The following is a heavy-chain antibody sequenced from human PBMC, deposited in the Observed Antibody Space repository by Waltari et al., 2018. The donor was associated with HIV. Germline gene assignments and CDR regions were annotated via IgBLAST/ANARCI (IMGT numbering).Heavy chain of an antibody. Sequence: QVSLQPSGPGHLEASQTPPLTCGVSGDSTPSKSAAWNWVRQSPSKGLEWLGKTYYRSSWHTDYAVSVSGRIFINADPSRNRFSLELKSVTPEDSGTYFCVRDSFGFDYWGRGHLVNVS. CDR3: VRDSFGFDY. CDR1: GDSTPSKSAA. J-gene: IGHJ4*02. V-gene: IGHV6-1*01. D-gene: IGHD3-3*01. CDR2: TYYRSSWHT.